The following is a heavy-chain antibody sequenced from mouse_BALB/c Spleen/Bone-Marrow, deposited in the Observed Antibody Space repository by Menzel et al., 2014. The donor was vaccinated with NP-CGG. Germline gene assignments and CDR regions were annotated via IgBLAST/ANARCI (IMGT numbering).Heavy chain of an antibody. Sequence: EVQLVESGGGLVKPGGSLKLSCAASGFTFSSYAMSWVRQTPEKRLEWVAIINSGGSDTYYPDSVKGRFTISRDNDKNTLYLQMSSLRSEDTAMHYCARHGGGSSLWYFDVWGAGTTVTVSS. D-gene: IGHD1-1*01. CDR3: ARHGGGSSLWYFDV. J-gene: IGHJ1*01. V-gene: IGHV5-9-3*01. CDR1: GFTFSSYA. CDR2: INSGGSDT.